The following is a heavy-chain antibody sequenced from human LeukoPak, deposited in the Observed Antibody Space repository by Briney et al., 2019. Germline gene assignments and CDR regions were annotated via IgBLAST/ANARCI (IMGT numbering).Heavy chain of an antibody. CDR1: GGSFSGYY. D-gene: IGHD3-22*01. Sequence: KPSETLSLTCAVYGGSFSGYYWSWIRQPPGKGLEWIGEINHSGSTNYNPPLKSRVTISVDTSKNQFSLKLSSVTAADTAVYYCAREGYYDSSGYDAFDIWGQGTMVTVSS. J-gene: IGHJ3*02. V-gene: IGHV4-34*01. CDR2: INHSGST. CDR3: AREGYYDSSGYDAFDI.